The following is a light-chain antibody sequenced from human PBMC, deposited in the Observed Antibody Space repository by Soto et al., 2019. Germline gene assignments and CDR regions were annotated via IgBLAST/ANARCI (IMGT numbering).Light chain of an antibody. V-gene: IGKV1-5*01. CDR1: QTISSS. CDR3: QQSDSTTWT. CDR2: DAS. J-gene: IGKJ1*01. Sequence: DIQMTPSPSTLPASVGDRATITCRASQTISSSLAWYQQKPGNAPDLLIYDASPLAGGFPSGCSGSEAGTEFTVTIGSLELDDFATYSCQQSDSTTWTFGQGTKVEIQ.